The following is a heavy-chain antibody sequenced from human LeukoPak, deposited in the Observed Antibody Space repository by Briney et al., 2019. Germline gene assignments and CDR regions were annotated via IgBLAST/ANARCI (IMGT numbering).Heavy chain of an antibody. J-gene: IGHJ1*01. CDR3: ATYCSSTSCYPQYFQH. V-gene: IGHV5-51*01. Sequence: GESLKISCKGSGYSFTSYWIGWVRQMPGKGLEWMGIIYPGDSDTRYSPSFQGQVTISADKSISTAYLQWSSLKASDTAMYYCATYCSSTSCYPQYFQHWGQGTLVTVSS. CDR1: GYSFTSYW. D-gene: IGHD2-2*01. CDR2: IYPGDSDT.